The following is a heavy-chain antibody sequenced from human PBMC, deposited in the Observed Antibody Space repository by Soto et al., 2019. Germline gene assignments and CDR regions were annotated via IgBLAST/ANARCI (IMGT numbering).Heavy chain of an antibody. CDR3: ARDREGYYYYYGMDV. CDR2: INPSGGST. V-gene: IGHV1-46*01. Sequence: ASVKVSCKASGYTFTSYYMHWVRQAPGQGLEWMGIINPSGGSTSYAQKFQGRVTMTRDTSTSTVYMELSSLRSVDTAVYYCARDREGYYYYYGMDVWGQGTTVTVSS. J-gene: IGHJ6*02. CDR1: GYTFTSYY.